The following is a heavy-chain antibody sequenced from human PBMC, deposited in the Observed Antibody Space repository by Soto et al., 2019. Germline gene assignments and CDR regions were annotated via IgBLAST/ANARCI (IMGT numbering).Heavy chain of an antibody. Sequence: QVQLVQSGAEVKKPGASVKVSCKASGYTFTSYGISWVRQATGQVLEWMGWLRAYNGNTNYAQKLQGRVTMTTDTSPSTAYMEQRSLRSDDTAVYYCARVEGYCSGGSCSTGGLFDPWGQGTLVTVSS. J-gene: IGHJ5*02. D-gene: IGHD2-15*01. CDR2: LRAYNGNT. V-gene: IGHV1-18*01. CDR1: GYTFTSYG. CDR3: ARVEGYCSGGSCSTGGLFDP.